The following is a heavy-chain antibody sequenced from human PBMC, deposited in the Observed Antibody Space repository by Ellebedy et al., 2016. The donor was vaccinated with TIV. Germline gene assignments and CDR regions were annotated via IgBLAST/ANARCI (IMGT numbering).Heavy chain of an antibody. CDR3: ARDHGIAARCDI. Sequence: ASVKVSCXASGYIFTNHYIHWVRQAPGQGLEWMGIINPSGGSTNYAQKLQGRVSMTRETSTSTVYMELSSLRSEDTAVYYCARDHGIAARCDIWGQGTMVTVSS. V-gene: IGHV1-46*04. CDR1: GYIFTNHY. J-gene: IGHJ3*02. D-gene: IGHD6-6*01. CDR2: INPSGGST.